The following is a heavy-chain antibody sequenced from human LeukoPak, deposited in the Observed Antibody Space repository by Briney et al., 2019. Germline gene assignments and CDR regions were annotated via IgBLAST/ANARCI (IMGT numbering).Heavy chain of an antibody. V-gene: IGHV3-48*04. CDR2: IGHTGSIT. CDR3: AKEGAAAGSFDY. Sequence: GGSLRLSCVGSGFTFGSYSMNWVRHAPGKGLEWVSYIGHTGSITDYADSVKGRFTISRDNAKNSLYLQMNSLRAEDTAVYYCAKEGAAAGSFDYWGQGTLVTASS. CDR1: GFTFGSYS. J-gene: IGHJ4*02. D-gene: IGHD6-13*01.